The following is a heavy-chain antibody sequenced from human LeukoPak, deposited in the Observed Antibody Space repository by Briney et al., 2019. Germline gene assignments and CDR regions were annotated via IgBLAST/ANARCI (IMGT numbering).Heavy chain of an antibody. Sequence: SETLSLTCTVSGVSINNYYWSWIRQPPGKGLEWIGYIHTSGSTYYNPSLKSRVTISVDTSKYQFSLKLNSVTAADTAVYYRASRGPTGYFEYWGQGTLVTVSS. CDR1: GVSINNYY. CDR3: ASRGPTGYFEY. V-gene: IGHV4-4*09. J-gene: IGHJ4*02. CDR2: IHTSGST. D-gene: IGHD3-10*01.